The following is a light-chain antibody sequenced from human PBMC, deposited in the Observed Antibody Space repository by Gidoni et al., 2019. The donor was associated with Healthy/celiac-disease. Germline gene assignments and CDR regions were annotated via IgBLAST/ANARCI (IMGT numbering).Light chain of an antibody. CDR2: GAS. Sequence: EIVMTQSPATLSVSPGESATLSCRASQSVSSNLAWYQQKPGQAPRLLIYGASTRATGIPARFSGSGSGTEFTLTISSRQSEEFAVYYCQQYNNWYTFXQXTKLEIK. CDR3: QQYNNWYT. CDR1: QSVSSN. J-gene: IGKJ2*01. V-gene: IGKV3-15*01.